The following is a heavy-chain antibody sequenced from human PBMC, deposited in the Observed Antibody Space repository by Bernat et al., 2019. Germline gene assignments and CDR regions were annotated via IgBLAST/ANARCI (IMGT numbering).Heavy chain of an antibody. CDR1: GFTFSSFV. CDR2: ISGTGGST. Sequence: EVQLVESGGGLVQPGGSLRLSCAASGFTFSSFVMNWVRQAPGKGLEWVSAISGTGGSTDYADSVKGRFTISRDNSKNTLYLQMNSLRAEDTAEYYCAKDDNYDHWGQGTLVTVSS. CDR3: AKDDNYDH. V-gene: IGHV3-23*04. J-gene: IGHJ5*02. D-gene: IGHD1-20*01.